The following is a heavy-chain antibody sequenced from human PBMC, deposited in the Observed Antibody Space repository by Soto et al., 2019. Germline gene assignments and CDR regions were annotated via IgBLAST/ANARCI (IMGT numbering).Heavy chain of an antibody. CDR3: AKDGGWSLAVAGLFDY. CDR2: ISDSGGST. D-gene: IGHD6-19*01. Sequence: EVHLLEYGGGLVQPGGSLRLSCVVSGSTFSSDDMSWVRQAPGRGLEWVSGISDSGGSTYYADSVKGRFTISRDNAKNTQYLQMKRLRVEDTALYYCAKDGGWSLAVAGLFDYWGPGTQVTVSS. V-gene: IGHV3-23*01. CDR1: GSTFSSDD. J-gene: IGHJ4*02.